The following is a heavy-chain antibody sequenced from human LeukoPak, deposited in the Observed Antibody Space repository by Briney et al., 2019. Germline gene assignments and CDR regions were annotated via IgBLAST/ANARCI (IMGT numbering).Heavy chain of an antibody. CDR2: IYYSGST. Sequence: GSLRLSCAASGFTFSTFAMIWVRQPPGKGLEWIGYIYYSGSTNYNPSLKSRVTISVYTSKNQFSLKLSSVTAADTAVYYCARDITVAATTTYYYYYYMDVWGKGTTVTISS. CDR1: GFTFSTFA. V-gene: IGHV4-59*12. J-gene: IGHJ6*03. CDR3: ARDITVAATTTYYYYYYMDV. D-gene: IGHD2-15*01.